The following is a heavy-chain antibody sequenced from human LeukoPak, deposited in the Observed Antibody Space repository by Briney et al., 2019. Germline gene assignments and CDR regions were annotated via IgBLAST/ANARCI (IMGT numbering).Heavy chain of an antibody. CDR1: GYTFSGYY. Sequence: ASVKVSCKPSGYTFSGYYIHWVRQAPGQGLEWMGWISAYNGNTNYAQKLQGRVTMTTDTSTSTAYMELRSLRSDDTAVYYCARDPRVSTYYYDSSGYPDDAFDIWGQGTMVTVSS. CDR3: ARDPRVSTYYYDSSGYPDDAFDI. D-gene: IGHD3-22*01. V-gene: IGHV1-18*04. CDR2: ISAYNGNT. J-gene: IGHJ3*02.